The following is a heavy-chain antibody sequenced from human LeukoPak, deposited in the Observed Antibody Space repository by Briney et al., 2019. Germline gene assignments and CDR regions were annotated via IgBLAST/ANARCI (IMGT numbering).Heavy chain of an antibody. J-gene: IGHJ4*02. CDR1: GGSISSGGYY. CDR2: IYYSGST. CDR3: ARDLQATAQSDY. D-gene: IGHD2-21*02. V-gene: IGHV4-31*03. Sequence: SQTLSLTCTVSGGSISSGGYYWSWIRQHPGKGLEWIGYIYYSGSTYYNPSLKSRVTISVDTSKNQFSLKLSSVTAADTAVYYCARDLQATAQSDYWGQGTLVTVSS.